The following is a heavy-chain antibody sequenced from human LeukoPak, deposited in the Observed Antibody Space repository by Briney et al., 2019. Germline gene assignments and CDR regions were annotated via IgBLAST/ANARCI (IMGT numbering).Heavy chain of an antibody. J-gene: IGHJ4*02. V-gene: IGHV1-2*02. Sequence: ASVKVSCKASGYTFTGYYMHWVRQDPGQGLEWMGWINPNSGGTNYAQKFQGRVTMTRDTSISTAYMELSRLRSDDTAVYYCARESPYCSSTSCFEFDYWGQGTLVTVSS. CDR3: ARESPYCSSTSCFEFDY. D-gene: IGHD2-2*01. CDR2: INPNSGGT. CDR1: GYTFTGYY.